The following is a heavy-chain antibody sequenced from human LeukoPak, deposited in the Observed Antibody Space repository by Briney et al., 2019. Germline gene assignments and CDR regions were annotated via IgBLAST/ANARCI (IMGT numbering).Heavy chain of an antibody. CDR1: GITFRSYG. Sequence: GGSLRLSCAASGITFRSYGMHWVRQAPGKGLEWVAVISYDGSHKYYADSVKGRFTISRDNTKNSLSLEMNSLTVEDTAIYYCAKAAVWGRGTVVTVSS. J-gene: IGHJ1*01. V-gene: IGHV3-30*18. CDR2: ISYDGSHK. CDR3: AKAAV. D-gene: IGHD6-19*01.